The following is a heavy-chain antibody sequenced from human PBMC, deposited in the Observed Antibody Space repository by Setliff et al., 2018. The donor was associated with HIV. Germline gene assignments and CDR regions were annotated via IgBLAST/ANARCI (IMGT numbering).Heavy chain of an antibody. CDR1: GYSFSDYA. D-gene: IGHD2-21*01. CDR3: ARVWSGSVMYFGF. J-gene: IGHJ4*02. CDR2: IKSGSGDT. V-gene: IGHV1-3*04. Sequence: ASVKVSCKASGYSFSDYAVHWVRQAPEQRPQWMGWIKSGSGDTMYSQEFQDRITISRDTSASTGYMELSSLESDDTAVYYCARVWSGSVMYFGFWGQGTLVTVSS.